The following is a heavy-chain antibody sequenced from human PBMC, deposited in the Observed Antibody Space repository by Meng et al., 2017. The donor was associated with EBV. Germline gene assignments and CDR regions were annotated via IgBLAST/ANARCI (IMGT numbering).Heavy chain of an antibody. Sequence: QWQVGTVAGEVKTPGSSVTVPCKTSGGPFRYLVISGVRQAPGQGLEWLGGFLPRLGAPNYAQKFHGRVKITADESTSTHYMDLSSLRSEDTAIYYCASESGRGYTPDYWGQGTLVTVSS. D-gene: IGHD3-10*01. CDR2: FLPRLGAP. V-gene: IGHV1-69*01. CDR1: GGPFRYLV. J-gene: IGHJ4*02. CDR3: ASESGRGYTPDY.